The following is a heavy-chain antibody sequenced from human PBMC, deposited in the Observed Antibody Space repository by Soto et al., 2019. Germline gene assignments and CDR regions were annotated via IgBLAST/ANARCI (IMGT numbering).Heavy chain of an antibody. CDR2: ISYDGSNK. CDR3: AKGTSTWIQLWLGGYYGMDV. D-gene: IGHD5-18*01. Sequence: QVQLVESGGGVVQPGRSLRLSCAASGFTFSSYGMHWVRQAPGKGLEWVAVISYDGSNKYYADSVKGRFTISRDNSKNTLYLQMNSLRAEDTAVYYCAKGTSTWIQLWLGGYYGMDVWGQGTTVTVSS. J-gene: IGHJ6*02. V-gene: IGHV3-30*18. CDR1: GFTFSSYG.